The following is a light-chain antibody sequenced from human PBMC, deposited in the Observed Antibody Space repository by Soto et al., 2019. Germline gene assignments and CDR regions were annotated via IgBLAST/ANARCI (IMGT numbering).Light chain of an antibody. V-gene: IGLV2-23*03. CDR3: CSYAGISTFVV. CDR1: SSDVGTYNL. Sequence: QSALTQPASVSGSSGRSITISCTGASSDVGTYNLVSWYQQQPGKAPKLVIYEGSKQPSGVSNRFSGSKSGNTASLTISGLQAEGEAYYYCCSYAGISTFVVFGGGTKLTVL. CDR2: EGS. J-gene: IGLJ2*01.